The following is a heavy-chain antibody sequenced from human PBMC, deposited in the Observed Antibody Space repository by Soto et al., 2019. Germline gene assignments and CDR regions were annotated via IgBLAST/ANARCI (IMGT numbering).Heavy chain of an antibody. J-gene: IGHJ3*02. Sequence: SETLSLTCTVPGGSISSNYWSWIRQLPGKGPEWIGYIYYSGITNYNPSLKSRVTISVDTSKNQFSLKLSSVTAADTAMYYCARAHDRSSSWSPDALDIWGQGTMVTISS. CDR3: ARAHDRSSSWSPDALDI. CDR2: IYYSGIT. V-gene: IGHV4-59*01. CDR1: GGSISSNY. D-gene: IGHD6-13*01.